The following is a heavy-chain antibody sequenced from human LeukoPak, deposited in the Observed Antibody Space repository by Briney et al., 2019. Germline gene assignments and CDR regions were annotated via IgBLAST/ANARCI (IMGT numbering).Heavy chain of an antibody. CDR3: ARHGGDPRSWFDP. CDR1: GGSIGSGGYS. Sequence: SETLSLTCAVSGGSIGSGGYSWSWIRQPPGKGLEWIGYIYHSGSTYYNPSLKSRVTISVDRSKNQFSLKLSSVTAADTAVYYCARHGGDPRSWFDPWGQGTLVTVSS. D-gene: IGHD2-21*02. V-gene: IGHV4-30-2*01. CDR2: IYHSGST. J-gene: IGHJ5*02.